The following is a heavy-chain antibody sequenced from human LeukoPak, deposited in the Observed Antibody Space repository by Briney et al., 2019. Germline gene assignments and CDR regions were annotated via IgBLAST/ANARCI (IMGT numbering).Heavy chain of an antibody. D-gene: IGHD5-24*01. CDR3: VRGDWLDF. J-gene: IGHJ5*01. CDR1: GFPFGNYA. Sequence: PGGSLRLSCVASGFPFGNYAIHWVRQTPGKGLEWVAGIPWNNDIITYAASVRGRFTVSRDNAKNSVYLQMYSLKPEDTARYHGVRGDWLDFWGRGTLVTVSS. V-gene: IGHV3-9*01. CDR2: IPWNNDII.